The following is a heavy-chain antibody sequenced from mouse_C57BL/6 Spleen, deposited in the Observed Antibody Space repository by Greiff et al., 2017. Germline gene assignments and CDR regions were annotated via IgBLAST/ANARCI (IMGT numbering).Heavy chain of an antibody. CDR2: INPNNGGT. D-gene: IGHD1-1*01. CDR3: ARSGYGSSYGFAS. V-gene: IGHV1-26*01. J-gene: IGHJ3*01. Sequence: EVQLQQSGPELVKPGASVKISCKASGYTFTDYYMNWVKQSHGKSLEWIGDINPNNGGTSYNQKFKGKATLTVDKSSSTAYMELRSLTSEDSAVYYCARSGYGSSYGFASGAKGLWSLSLQ. CDR1: GYTFTDYY.